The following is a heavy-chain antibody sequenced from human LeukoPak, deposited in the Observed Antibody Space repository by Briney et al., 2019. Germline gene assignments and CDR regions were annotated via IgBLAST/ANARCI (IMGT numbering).Heavy chain of an antibody. CDR3: ATGGLIVATSLDY. CDR1: GYTFTDYY. J-gene: IGHJ4*02. V-gene: IGHV1-2*02. D-gene: IGHD5-12*01. CDR2: INPNSGGT. Sequence: ASVKVSCKASGYTFTDYYMHWVRQAPGQGLEWMGWINPNSGGTNYAQKFQGRVTMTRDTSISTAYMELSRLRSDDTAVYYCATGGLIVATSLDYWDQGTLVTVSS.